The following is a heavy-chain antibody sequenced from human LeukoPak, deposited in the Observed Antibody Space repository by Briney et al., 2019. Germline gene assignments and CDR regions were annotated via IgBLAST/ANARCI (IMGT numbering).Heavy chain of an antibody. D-gene: IGHD1-1*01. J-gene: IGHJ4*02. V-gene: IGHV3-30*04. CDR2: ISYDGSNK. Sequence: PGGSLRLSCAASGFTFSSYPMHWVRQAPGKGLEWVAAISYDGSNKYYADSVKGRFTISRDNSKNTLYLQMNSLRAEDTAVYYCASQPTTRWGYWGQGTLVTVSS. CDR1: GFTFSSYP. CDR3: ASQPTTRWGY.